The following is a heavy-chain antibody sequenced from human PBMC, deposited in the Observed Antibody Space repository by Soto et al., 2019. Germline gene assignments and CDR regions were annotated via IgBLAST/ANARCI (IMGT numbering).Heavy chain of an antibody. Sequence: SETLSLTCTVSGGSISSYYWSWIRQPPGKGLEWIGYIYYSGSTNYNPSLKSRVTISVDTSKNQFSLKQSSVTAADTAVYYCARHVLRAFDIWGQGTMVTVSS. J-gene: IGHJ3*02. CDR3: ARHVLRAFDI. CDR2: IYYSGST. D-gene: IGHD2-8*01. CDR1: GGSISSYY. V-gene: IGHV4-59*08.